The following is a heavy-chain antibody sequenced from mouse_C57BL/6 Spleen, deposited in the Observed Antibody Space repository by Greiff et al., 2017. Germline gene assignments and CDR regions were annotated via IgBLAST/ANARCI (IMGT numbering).Heavy chain of an antibody. CDR3: ARHDDGYGGRAMDY. D-gene: IGHD2-2*01. CDR2: FYPGCGST. J-gene: IGHJ4*01. Sequence: QVQLKESGAELVKPGASVKLSCKASGYTFTEYTIHWVKQRSGQGLEWIGWFYPGCGSTKYNEKFKDKATLTADKSSSTVYMELRRWTSEDSAVYFCARHDDGYGGRAMDYWGQGTSVTVSS. V-gene: IGHV1-62-2*01. CDR1: GYTFTEYT.